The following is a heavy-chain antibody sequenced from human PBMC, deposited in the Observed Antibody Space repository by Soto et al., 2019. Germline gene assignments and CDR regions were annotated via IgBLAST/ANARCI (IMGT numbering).Heavy chain of an antibody. CDR1: GFSFNYYA. V-gene: IGHV3-30-3*01. CDR2: TSNDGSNK. CDR3: ARGGYCISANCQHPRDYYYYGMDV. D-gene: IGHD6-13*01. Sequence: PGGSLRLSCAASGFSFNYYAMNWVRQAPCKGLEWVAVTSNDGSNKYYADSVKGRFTISRGNSKHTLYLQMNSLRAEDTALYYCARGGYCISANCQHPRDYYYYGMDVWGQGTTVTVSS. J-gene: IGHJ6*02.